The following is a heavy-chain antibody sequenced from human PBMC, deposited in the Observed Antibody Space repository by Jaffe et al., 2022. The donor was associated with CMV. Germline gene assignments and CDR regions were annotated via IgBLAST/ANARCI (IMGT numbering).Heavy chain of an antibody. CDR2: ISGSGGTT. V-gene: IGHV3-23*04. J-gene: IGHJ3*02. D-gene: IGHD1-26*01. Sequence: EVQLVESGGGLVQPGGSLRLSCAASGLTFSSYAMTWVRQAPGKGLEWVSAISGSGGTTYYADSVKGRFTISRDNSKNTLYLQMNSLRAEDTAVYYCARPPGGFGSYSFVAFDIWGQGTLVTVSS. CDR3: ARPPGGFGSYSFVAFDI. CDR1: GLTFSSYA.